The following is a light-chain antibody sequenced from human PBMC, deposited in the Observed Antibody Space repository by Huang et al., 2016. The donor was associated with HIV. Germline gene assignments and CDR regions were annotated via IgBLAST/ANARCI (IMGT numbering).Light chain of an antibody. Sequence: EIVMTQSPATLSVSPGERATLSCRASQSVSSNLAWYQQRPGPAPRLLVYGASTRCTGIPARFSGSGSGTEFTLTISSLQSEDFAVYYCQQYNNWPLYTFGQGTKLEI. CDR2: GAS. J-gene: IGKJ2*01. CDR3: QQYNNWPLYT. V-gene: IGKV3-15*01. CDR1: QSVSSN.